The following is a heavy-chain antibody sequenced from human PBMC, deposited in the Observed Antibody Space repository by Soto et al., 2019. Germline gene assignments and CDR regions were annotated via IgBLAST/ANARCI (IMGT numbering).Heavy chain of an antibody. J-gene: IGHJ3*01. CDR2: ISSSSSTI. CDR3: ARDLPMAKP. D-gene: IGHD3-10*01. V-gene: IGHV3-48*01. Sequence: PGGSLRLSCAASGFTFSSYSMNWVRQAPGKGLEWVSYISSSSSTIYYADSVKGRFPISRDNAKNSLYLQMNSLSAEDTAVYYCARDLPMAKPWGQGTMDTVSS. CDR1: GFTFSSYS.